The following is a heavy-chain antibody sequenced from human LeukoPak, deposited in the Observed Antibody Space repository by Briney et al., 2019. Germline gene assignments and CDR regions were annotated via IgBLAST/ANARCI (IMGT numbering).Heavy chain of an antibody. CDR2: ISYDGSNK. CDR1: GFTFSSYG. J-gene: IGHJ4*02. CDR3: AKPRHICSSTSCYFFDY. V-gene: IGHV3-30*18. D-gene: IGHD2-2*01. Sequence: GGSLRLSCAASGFTFSSYGMHWVRQAPGKWLEWVAVISYDGSNKYYADSVKGRFTISRDNSKNTLYLQMNSLRAEDTAVYYCAKPRHICSSTSCYFFDYWGQGTLVTVSS.